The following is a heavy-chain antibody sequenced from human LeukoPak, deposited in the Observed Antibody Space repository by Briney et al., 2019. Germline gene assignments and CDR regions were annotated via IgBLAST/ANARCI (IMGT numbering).Heavy chain of an antibody. J-gene: IGHJ4*02. Sequence: GGSLRLSCAVSGFTFDVYDMSWVRQAPGKGLEWVSSIDRNGGRKGYADSVKGRFTISRDTAKNSLYLQMSSLRAEDTALYYCARGWTGDPAPYFFDYWGQGTLVTVSS. V-gene: IGHV3-20*04. CDR2: IDRNGGRK. D-gene: IGHD3/OR15-3a*01. CDR3: ARGWTGDPAPYFFDY. CDR1: GFTFDVYD.